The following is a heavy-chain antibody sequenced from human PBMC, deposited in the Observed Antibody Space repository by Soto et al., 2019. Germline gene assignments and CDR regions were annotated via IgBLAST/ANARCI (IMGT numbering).Heavy chain of an antibody. Sequence: ASVKVSCKASGYTFTSYPMHWVRQAPGQGLEWMGWINAGNGDTKYSQKFQGRVTMTRNTSISTAYVALSSLRSEDTAVYYCARVMKGAAAGPSWFDPWGQGTLVTVSS. J-gene: IGHJ5*02. D-gene: IGHD6-13*01. CDR2: INAGNGDT. CDR1: GYTFTSYP. CDR3: ARVMKGAAAGPSWFDP. V-gene: IGHV1-3*01.